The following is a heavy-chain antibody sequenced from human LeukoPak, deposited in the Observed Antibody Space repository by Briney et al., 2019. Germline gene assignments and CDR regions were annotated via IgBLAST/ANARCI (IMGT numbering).Heavy chain of an antibody. CDR2: IRSKANSYAT. V-gene: IGHV3-73*01. CDR1: GFTFSGSA. J-gene: IGHJ4*02. D-gene: IGHD3-3*01. CDR3: TRHGVSNDY. Sequence: GGSLRLSCAASGFTFSGSAMHWVRQASGKGQEWVGRIRSKANSYATAYAASVKGRFTIFRDDSKNTAYLQMNSLKTEDTAVYYCTRHGVSNDYWGQGTLVTVSS.